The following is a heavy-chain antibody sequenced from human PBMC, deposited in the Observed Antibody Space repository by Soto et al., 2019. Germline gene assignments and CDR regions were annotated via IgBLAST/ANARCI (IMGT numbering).Heavy chain of an antibody. CDR1: GYTFTSYG. Sequence: ASVKVSCKASGYTFTSYGISWVRQAPGQGLEWMGWISAYNGNTNYAQKLQGRVTMTTDTSTSTGYMELRSLRSDDTAVYYCARGRIQLWSRFFGYWGQGTLVTVSS. D-gene: IGHD5-18*01. V-gene: IGHV1-18*04. CDR2: ISAYNGNT. J-gene: IGHJ4*02. CDR3: ARGRIQLWSRFFGY.